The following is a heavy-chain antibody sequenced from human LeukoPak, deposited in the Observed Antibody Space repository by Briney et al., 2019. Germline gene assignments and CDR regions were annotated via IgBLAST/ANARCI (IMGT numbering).Heavy chain of an antibody. V-gene: IGHV3-7*01. CDR1: GFTFSSYW. CDR3: ARDKIVGATHFVY. CDR2: IKQDGSEK. D-gene: IGHD1-26*01. Sequence: PGGSLRLSCAASGFTFSSYWMSWVRQAPGKGLEWVANIKQDGSEKYYVDSVKGRFTISRDNAKNSVYLQMNSLRAEDTAVYYCARDKIVGATHFVYWGQGTLVTVSS. J-gene: IGHJ4*02.